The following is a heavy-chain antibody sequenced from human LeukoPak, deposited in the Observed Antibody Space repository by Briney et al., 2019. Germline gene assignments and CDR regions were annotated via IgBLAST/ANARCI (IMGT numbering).Heavy chain of an antibody. V-gene: IGHV3-21*01. D-gene: IGHD6-19*01. CDR1: GFTFSSYS. Sequence: GGSLRLSCAASGFTFSSYSMNWVRQAPGKGLGWVSSISSSSSYIYYADSVKGRFTISRDNAKNSLYLQMNSLRAEDTAVYYCTTYSSGHEYYFDYWGQGTLVTVSS. J-gene: IGHJ4*02. CDR2: ISSSSSYI. CDR3: TTYSSGHEYYFDY.